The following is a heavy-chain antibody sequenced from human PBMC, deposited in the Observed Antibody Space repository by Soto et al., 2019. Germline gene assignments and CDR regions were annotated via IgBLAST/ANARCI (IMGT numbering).Heavy chain of an antibody. D-gene: IGHD3-22*01. CDR1: GGSMSSGAYY. V-gene: IGHV4-31*03. CDR3: ASSYSGYLDN. CDR2: IYHTGNT. J-gene: IGHJ4*02. Sequence: QVQLQESGPGLVKPSQTLSLSCSVSGGSMSSGAYYWNWIRQHPGKGLEWIAYIYHTGNTYYNPSLRSRTTISVDTSENQFSLKPTSVTDADTAVYYCASSYSGYLDNWGQGTLVTVSS.